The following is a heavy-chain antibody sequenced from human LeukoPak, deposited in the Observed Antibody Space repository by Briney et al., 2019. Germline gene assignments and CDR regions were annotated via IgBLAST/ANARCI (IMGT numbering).Heavy chain of an antibody. J-gene: IGHJ6*03. CDR1: GFTFSSYS. V-gene: IGHV3-48*01. Sequence: GGSLRLSCAASGFTFSSYSMNWVRQAPGKGLEWVSYISSSSSTIYYADSVKGRFTISRDNAKNSLYLQMNSLRAEDTAVYYCARVVLSSSWYSQYYYYYYMDVWGKGTTVTVSS. CDR3: ARVVLSSSWYSQYYYYYYMDV. CDR2: ISSSSSTI. D-gene: IGHD6-13*01.